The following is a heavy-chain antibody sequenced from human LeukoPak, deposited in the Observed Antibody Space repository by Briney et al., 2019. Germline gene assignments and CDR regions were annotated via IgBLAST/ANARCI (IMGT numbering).Heavy chain of an antibody. V-gene: IGHV4-30-2*01. CDR3: ARGGEDIVVVRGPFDI. J-gene: IGHJ3*02. CDR2: IYQSGST. D-gene: IGHD2-2*01. CDR1: GGSISSGGYY. Sequence: PSQTLSLTCTVSGGSISSGGYYWSWIRQPPGKGLEWIGYIYQSGSTFYNPSLKSRVVISVDRSKNQFSLKLSSLTAADTAVYYCARGGEDIVVVRGPFDIWGQGTMVTVSS.